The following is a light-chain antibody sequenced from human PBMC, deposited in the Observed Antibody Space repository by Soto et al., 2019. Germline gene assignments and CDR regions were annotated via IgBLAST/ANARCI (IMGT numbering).Light chain of an antibody. CDR3: QQYISSWT. J-gene: IGKJ1*01. CDR1: QTISSW. Sequence: DIQMTQSPSTLSGSVGDRVTITCRASQTISSWLAWYQQKPGKAPKLLIHKASSLESGVPSRFSGSGFGTNFALTISSLQPEDFATYYCQQYISSWTFGQGTKVDIK. V-gene: IGKV1-5*03. CDR2: KAS.